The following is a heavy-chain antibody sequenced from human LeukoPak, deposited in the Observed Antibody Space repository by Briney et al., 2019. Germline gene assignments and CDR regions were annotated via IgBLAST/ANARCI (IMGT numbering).Heavy chain of an antibody. J-gene: IGHJ4*02. V-gene: IGHV1-18*04. CDR2: ISGYNGKT. CDR3: ARDYAEGRVATIPLAY. Sequence: ASVKVSCKASGCTFTNYGITWVRQAPGQGLEWMAWISGYNGKTNYAQNLQGRVTMTTDTSTSTAYMDLRSLRSDDTAVYYCARDYAEGRVATIPLAYWGQGTLVTVSS. CDR1: GCTFTNYG. D-gene: IGHD5-12*01.